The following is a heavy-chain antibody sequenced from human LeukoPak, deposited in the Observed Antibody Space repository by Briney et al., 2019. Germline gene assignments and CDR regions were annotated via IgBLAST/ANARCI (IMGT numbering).Heavy chain of an antibody. J-gene: IGHJ4*02. V-gene: IGHV2-70*04. D-gene: IGHD6-19*01. Sequence: SGPTLVNPTQTLTLTCTFSGFSLSTSGMRVSLIRQPPGKALEWLARMDWDDDKFYSTSLKTRLTISKDTSKNQVVLTMTNMDPVDTATYYCARSGIAVAGTGDYFDYWGRGTLVTVSS. CDR1: GFSLSTSGMR. CDR2: MDWDDDK. CDR3: ARSGIAVAGTGDYFDY.